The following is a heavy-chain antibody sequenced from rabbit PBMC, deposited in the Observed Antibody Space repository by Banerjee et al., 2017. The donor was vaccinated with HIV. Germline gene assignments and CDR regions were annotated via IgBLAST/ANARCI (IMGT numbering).Heavy chain of an antibody. D-gene: IGHD2-1*01. CDR3: VRAPNSYDDYPPNL. V-gene: IGHV1S47*01. J-gene: IGHJ4*01. Sequence: QEQLVESGGGLVQPGGSLKLSCKASGFDFSSYGVSWVRQAPGKGLEWIGYIDPVFGSTYYASWVNGRFTISSHNAQNTLYLQLNSLTAADTATYFCVRAPNSYDDYPPNLWGPGTLVTVS. CDR2: IDPVFGST. CDR1: GFDFSSYG.